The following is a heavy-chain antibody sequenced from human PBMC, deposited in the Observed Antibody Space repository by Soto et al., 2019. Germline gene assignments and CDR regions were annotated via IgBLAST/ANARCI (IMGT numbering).Heavy chain of an antibody. V-gene: IGHV3-23*01. CDR1: GFKFSNYA. CDR3: AKDRRAGGNSAFYFDF. D-gene: IGHD3-16*01. Sequence: HPGGSLRLSCAASGFKFSNYAMSWVRQAPGKGLEWVSLISATGGGTYYADSVKGRFTISRVNSHNTLYLQVHSLTAEDTAVYYCAKDRRAGGNSAFYFDFWGQGAQVTVSS. J-gene: IGHJ4*02. CDR2: ISATGGGT.